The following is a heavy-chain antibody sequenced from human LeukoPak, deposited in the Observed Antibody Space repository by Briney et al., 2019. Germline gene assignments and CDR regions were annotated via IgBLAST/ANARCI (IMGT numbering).Heavy chain of an antibody. CDR2: INHSGST. CDR1: GGSFSGYY. Sequence: SETLSLTCAVYGGSFSGYYWSWIRQPPGKGLEWIREINHSGSTNYNPSLKSRVTISVDTSKNQFSLKLSSVTAADTAVYYCARDPAGVDVWGKGTTVTVSS. J-gene: IGHJ6*04. V-gene: IGHV4-34*01. D-gene: IGHD3-10*01. CDR3: ARDPAGVDV.